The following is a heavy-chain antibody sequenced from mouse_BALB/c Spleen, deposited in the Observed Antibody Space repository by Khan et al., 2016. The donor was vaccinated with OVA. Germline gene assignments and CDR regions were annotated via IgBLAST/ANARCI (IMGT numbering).Heavy chain of an antibody. V-gene: IGHV1-87*01. D-gene: IGHD2-14*01. J-gene: IGHJ2*01. CDR2: IYPGDGDT. Sequence: VQLQQSGAELARPGASVKLSCKASGYTFTTYWMQWVKQRPGQGLEWIGTIYPGDGDTRYTQNFKGKATLTADKFSSTAYMQLSSLTSEDSAVYYCASYRYDYFDNWGQGTTLTVSS. CDR3: ASYRYDYFDN. CDR1: GYTFTTYW.